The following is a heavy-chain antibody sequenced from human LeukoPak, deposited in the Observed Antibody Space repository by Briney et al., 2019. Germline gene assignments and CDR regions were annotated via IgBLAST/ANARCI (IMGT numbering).Heavy chain of an antibody. CDR3: ARHKDYDSSGYLEDAFDI. CDR2: IYYSGST. J-gene: IGHJ3*02. CDR1: GGSISSYY. V-gene: IGHV4-59*08. D-gene: IGHD3-22*01. Sequence: SGTLSLTCTVSGGSISSYYWSWIRQPPGKGLEWIGYIYYSGSTNYNPSLKSRVTISVDTSKNQFSLKLSSVTAADTAVYYCARHKDYDSSGYLEDAFDIWGQGTMVTVSS.